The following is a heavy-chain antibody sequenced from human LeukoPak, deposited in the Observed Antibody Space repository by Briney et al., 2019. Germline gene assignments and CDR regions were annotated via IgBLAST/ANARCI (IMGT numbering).Heavy chain of an antibody. D-gene: IGHD6-13*01. Sequence: PSETLSLTCSVSGDSISRSSYYWGWIRQPPEKGLEWIASISYSGSTYYNPSLKSRVTMSVDTSKNQFSLKLSSVTAADTAVYYCARVAAAAEKPLFDYWGQGTLVTVSS. CDR3: ARVAAAAEKPLFDY. J-gene: IGHJ4*02. V-gene: IGHV4-39*07. CDR2: ISYSGST. CDR1: GDSISRSSYY.